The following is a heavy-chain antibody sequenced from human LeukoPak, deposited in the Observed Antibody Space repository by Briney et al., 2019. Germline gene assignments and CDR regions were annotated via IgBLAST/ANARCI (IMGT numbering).Heavy chain of an antibody. V-gene: IGHV1-2*02. CDR3: ARDLATIDGIAWYYFEN. CDR2: IYLNTGGT. Sequence: ASVKVSCKASGYTFADHYIHGVRPAPGKGFEWMGWIYLNTGGTDYAQKFQDRIALTSYTAISTVYMELNRLESDDTALYYCARDLATIDGIAWYYFENWGQGTLVTVS. J-gene: IGHJ4*02. D-gene: IGHD5-12*01. CDR1: GYTFADHY.